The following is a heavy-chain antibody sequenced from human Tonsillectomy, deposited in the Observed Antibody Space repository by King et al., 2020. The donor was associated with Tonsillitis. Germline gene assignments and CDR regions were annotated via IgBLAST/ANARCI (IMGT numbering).Heavy chain of an antibody. CDR2: ISYDGSNK. J-gene: IGHJ4*02. Sequence: VQLVESGGGVVQPGRSLRLSCAASGFTFSSYAMHWVRQAPGKGLEWVAVISYDGSNKYYADSVKGRFTISRDNSKNTLSLQMNSLRAEDTAVYYCANSDYAFLSVDYWGQGTLVTVSS. CDR3: ANSDYAFLSVDY. CDR1: GFTFSSYA. V-gene: IGHV3-30*04. D-gene: IGHD4-11*01.